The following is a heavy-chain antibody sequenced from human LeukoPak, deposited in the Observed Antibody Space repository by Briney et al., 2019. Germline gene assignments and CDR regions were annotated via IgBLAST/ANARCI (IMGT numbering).Heavy chain of an antibody. J-gene: IGHJ4*02. V-gene: IGHV3-23*01. CDR1: GFTFSSYA. Sequence: GGSLRLSCAASGFTFSSYAMSWVRQAPGKELDWVSGIGGSGGYTYYADYVKGRFTISRDNSQYTLFLQMDSLRAEDTAVYYCEKAPGISAYGNYFDYWGQGALVIVSS. D-gene: IGHD3-22*01. CDR3: EKAPGISAYGNYFDY. CDR2: IGGSGGYT.